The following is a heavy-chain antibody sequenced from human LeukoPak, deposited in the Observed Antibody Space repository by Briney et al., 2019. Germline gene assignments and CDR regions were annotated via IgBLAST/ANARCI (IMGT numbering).Heavy chain of an antibody. CDR1: GYSFTSYW. CDR2: IYPGDSDT. V-gene: IGHV5-51*01. Sequence: KCGESLKISCKGSGYSFTSYWIGWVRQMPGKGLEWMGIIYPGDSDTRYSPSFQGQVTISADKSISTAYLQWSSLKASDTAMYYCARHFPDCGGDCYKAKPNWFDPWGQGTLVTVSS. CDR3: ARHFPDCGGDCYKAKPNWFDP. D-gene: IGHD2-21*02. J-gene: IGHJ5*02.